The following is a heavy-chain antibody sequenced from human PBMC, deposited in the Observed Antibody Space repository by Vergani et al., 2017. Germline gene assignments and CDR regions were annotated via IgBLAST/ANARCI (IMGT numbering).Heavy chain of an antibody. CDR1: GDSSRSNKW. CDR2: ISHSGST. CDR3: ARDPKNYCSGGSCFSVWGAFDI. J-gene: IGHJ3*02. Sequence: QVQLQESGPGLVKPPGTLSLTCAVSGDSSRSNKWWTWVRQSPGKTLEWIGEISHSGSTNYNPSLKGRVTLSLDTSKNQFSLRLSSVTAADTAVYYCARDPKNYCSGGSCFSVWGAFDIWGRGTTVTVSS. D-gene: IGHD2-15*01. V-gene: IGHV4-4*03.